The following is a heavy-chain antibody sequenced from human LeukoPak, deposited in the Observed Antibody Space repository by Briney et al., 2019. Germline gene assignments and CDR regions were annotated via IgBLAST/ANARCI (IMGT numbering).Heavy chain of an antibody. CDR1: GFTFSSYS. Sequence: GGSLRLSCAASGFTFSSYSMNWVRQAPGKGLEWIAYMSSSGNIIYYADSVKGRFTISRDNANNSLYLEMNSLRTDDTAVYYCARDFYTVLDYWGQGTLVTVSS. D-gene: IGHD2-2*02. J-gene: IGHJ4*02. CDR3: ARDFYTVLDY. V-gene: IGHV3-48*04. CDR2: MSSSGNII.